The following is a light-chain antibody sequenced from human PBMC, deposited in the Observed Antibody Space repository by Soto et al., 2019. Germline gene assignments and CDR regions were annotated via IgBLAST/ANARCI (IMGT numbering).Light chain of an antibody. CDR1: SSDVGNYDY. CDR3: TSYTPSSTFV. Sequence: QSALTQPASVSGSPGQSITISCTGTSSDVGNYDYVSWYQQYPGKAPRLMIYAVSRRPSGISDRLSGSKSGNTASLTISGLQAEDEADYYFTSYTPSSTFVFGTGTELTVL. V-gene: IGLV2-14*01. CDR2: AVS. J-gene: IGLJ1*01.